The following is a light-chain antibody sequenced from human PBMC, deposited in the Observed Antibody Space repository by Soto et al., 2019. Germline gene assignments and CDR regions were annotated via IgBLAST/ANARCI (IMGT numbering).Light chain of an antibody. J-gene: IGKJ5*01. V-gene: IGKV2D-29*02. CDR1: QSLLHITGETF. CDR2: EVS. CDR3: MQSTQLPPT. Sequence: FVMTQRPLSLSVATGQPASISCRSSQSLLHITGETFLFWYLQKPGQSPQLLIYEVSTRVSGVPDRFSGSGSGTDFTLEISRVETDDVGIYYCMQSTQLPPTFGQGTRLEIK.